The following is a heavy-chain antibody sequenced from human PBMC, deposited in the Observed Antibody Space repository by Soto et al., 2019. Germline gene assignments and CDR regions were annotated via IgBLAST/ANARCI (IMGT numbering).Heavy chain of an antibody. Sequence: SETLSLTCTVSGGSISSYYWSWIRQPPGKGLEWIGYIYYRGSTNYNPSLKSRVTISVDTSKNQFSLKLSSVTAADTAVYYCARRGYDFWSGYDDYYYYMDVWGKGTTVT. J-gene: IGHJ6*03. CDR2: IYYRGST. CDR1: GGSISSYY. V-gene: IGHV4-59*08. D-gene: IGHD3-3*01. CDR3: ARRGYDFWSGYDDYYYYMDV.